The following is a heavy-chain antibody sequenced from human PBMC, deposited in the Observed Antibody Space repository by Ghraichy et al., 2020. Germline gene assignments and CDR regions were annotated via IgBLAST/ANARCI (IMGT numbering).Heavy chain of an antibody. CDR3: ARDGVPNDFWSGLFDY. CDR1: GFTFSSYA. Sequence: GGSLRLSCAASGFTFSSYAMHWVRQAPGKGLEWVAVISYDGSNKYYADSVKGRFTISRDNSKNTLYLQMNSLRAEDTAVYYCARDGVPNDFWSGLFDYWGQGTLVTVS. CDR2: ISYDGSNK. D-gene: IGHD3-3*01. J-gene: IGHJ4*02. V-gene: IGHV3-30*04.